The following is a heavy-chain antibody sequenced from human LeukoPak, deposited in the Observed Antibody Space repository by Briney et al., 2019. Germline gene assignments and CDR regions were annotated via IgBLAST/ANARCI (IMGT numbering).Heavy chain of an antibody. V-gene: IGHV4-59*01. CDR1: GGSISSYY. Sequence: SETLSLTCTVSGGSISSYYWSWIRQPPGRGLEWIGYIYYSGSTNYNPSLKSRVTISVATSKNQFSLKLSSVTAADTAVYYCARATEDSSSWYGVVGFDPWGQGTLVSVSS. CDR3: ARATEDSSSWYGVVGFDP. D-gene: IGHD6-13*01. CDR2: IYYSGST. J-gene: IGHJ5*02.